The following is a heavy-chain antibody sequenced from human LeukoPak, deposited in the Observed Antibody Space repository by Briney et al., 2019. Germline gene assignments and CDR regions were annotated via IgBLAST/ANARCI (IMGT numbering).Heavy chain of an antibody. CDR3: ARERRSQGSTSWPEVISPLDHYYMDV. J-gene: IGHJ6*03. Sequence: PSGGSLRLSCAASGFTFSSYGMNWVRQAPGRGLEWVSAVSGSGGSTYYADSVKGRFTISRDNSKNTLYLEMNSLRAEDAAVYYCARERRSQGSTSWPEVISPLDHYYMDVWGKGTTVTISS. D-gene: IGHD2-2*01. CDR2: VSGSGGST. CDR1: GFTFSSYG. V-gene: IGHV3-23*01.